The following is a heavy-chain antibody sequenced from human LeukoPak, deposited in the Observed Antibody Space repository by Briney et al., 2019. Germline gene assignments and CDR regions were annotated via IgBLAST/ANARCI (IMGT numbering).Heavy chain of an antibody. CDR1: GYTFTSYG. D-gene: IGHD2-21*02. J-gene: IGHJ4*02. V-gene: IGHV1-18*01. Sequence: ASVKVSCKASGYTFTSYGISWVRQAPGQGLEWMGWISAYNGNTNYAQKLQGRVTMTTDTSTSTAYMELRSLRSEDTAVYYCARNTETAIPLPYYFDYWGQGTLVTVSS. CDR3: ARNTETAIPLPYYFDY. CDR2: ISAYNGNT.